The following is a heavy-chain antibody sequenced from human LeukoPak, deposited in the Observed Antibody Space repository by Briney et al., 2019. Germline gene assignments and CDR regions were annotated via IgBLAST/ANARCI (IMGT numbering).Heavy chain of an antibody. CDR3: AKAMVRGVCWDY. V-gene: IGHV3-23*01. CDR2: ISGSGGST. D-gene: IGHD3-10*01. CDR1: GFIFSSYV. Sequence: PGGSLRLSCAASGFIFSSYVMSWVRQAPGKGLEWVSSISGSGGSTYYADSVKGRFTISRDNSKSTLFLQMNSLRAEDTAVYYCAKAMVRGVCWDYWGQGALVTVSS. J-gene: IGHJ4*02.